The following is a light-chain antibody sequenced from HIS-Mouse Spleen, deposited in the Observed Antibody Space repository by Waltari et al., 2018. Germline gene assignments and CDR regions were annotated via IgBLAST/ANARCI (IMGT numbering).Light chain of an antibody. CDR2: DDN. J-gene: IGLJ2*01. V-gene: IGLV3-21*03. CDR1: NIGSKI. CDR3: QVWDSSSDHVV. Sequence: SYVLTQPPSLPVAPGKTARITCGGKNIGSKIVHWYQQKPGQALVLVVYDDNDRPPGIPERFSGSNSGNTATLTISRVEAGDEADYYCQVWDSSSDHVVFGGGTKLTVL.